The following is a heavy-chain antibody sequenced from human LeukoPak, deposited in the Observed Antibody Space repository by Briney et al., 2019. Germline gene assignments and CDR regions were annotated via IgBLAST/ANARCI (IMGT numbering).Heavy chain of an antibody. J-gene: IGHJ6*03. CDR1: GSGFTFGNFG. V-gene: IGHV3-23*01. CDR3: AKDGSWGDYYFYFYMDV. D-gene: IGHD3-16*01. Sequence: GGSLRLSCKASGSGFTFGNFGMSWVRQAPGKGLEWLSGISGSGYYTYYADSVKGRFTISRDNSKNTLYIEMNSLRAEDTAVYYCAKDGSWGDYYFYFYMDVWGKGTTVTVSS. CDR2: ISGSGYYT.